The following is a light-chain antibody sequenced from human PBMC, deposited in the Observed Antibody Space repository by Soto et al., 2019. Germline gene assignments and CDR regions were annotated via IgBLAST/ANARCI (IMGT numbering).Light chain of an antibody. CDR2: DVS. CDR1: QRSXSY. J-gene: IGKJ1*01. V-gene: IGKV1-5*01. Sequence: IRVTKSPSTLSASVGDRVTITCRASQRSXSYLAWDQQKPGKAPKLLXSDVSSLERGGASRLSGSGSATEFTLTISSMQPDYFAIYYCQQYHGDSRTFGQGTKVDIK. CDR3: QQYHGDSRT.